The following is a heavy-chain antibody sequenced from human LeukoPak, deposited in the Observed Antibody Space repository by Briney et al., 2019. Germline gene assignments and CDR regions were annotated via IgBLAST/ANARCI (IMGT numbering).Heavy chain of an antibody. Sequence: SETLSLTCSVSGGSISTTTYYWGWIRQPPGKGLEWIGTIYYSGSTYYNPSLKSRVSISVDTSKNQFSLKLSSVTAADTAVYYCARHPVAAAGTVWFDPWGQGTLVTVSS. CDR3: ARHPVAAAGTVWFDP. CDR2: IYYSGST. V-gene: IGHV4-39*01. D-gene: IGHD6-13*01. CDR1: GGSISTTTYY. J-gene: IGHJ5*02.